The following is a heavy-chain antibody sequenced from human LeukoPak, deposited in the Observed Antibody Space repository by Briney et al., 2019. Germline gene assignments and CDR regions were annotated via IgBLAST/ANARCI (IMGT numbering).Heavy chain of an antibody. Sequence: SQTLSLTFAISGDSVSINSAAWNWIRQSPSTGLEWLGSTYYRSKWYNDYAVSVKSRITINPDTSKNQFSLQLNSVTPEDTAVHYCARGGGGFDYWGQGTLVTVSS. CDR3: ARGGGGFDY. CDR2: TYYRSKWYN. CDR1: GDSVSINSAA. D-gene: IGHD3-16*01. J-gene: IGHJ4*02. V-gene: IGHV6-1*01.